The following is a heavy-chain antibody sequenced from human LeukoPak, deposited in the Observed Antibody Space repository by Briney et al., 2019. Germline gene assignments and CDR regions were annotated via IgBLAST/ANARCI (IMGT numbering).Heavy chain of an antibody. CDR3: ARGDDSGYYDYFDY. Sequence: PGGSLRLSCAASGFTFSSYAMHWARQAPGKGLEWVAVISYDGSNKYYADSVKGRFTISRDNSKNTVFLHMNSLRAEDTAMYYCARGDDSGYYDYFDYWGQGALVTVSS. J-gene: IGHJ4*02. CDR1: GFTFSSYA. D-gene: IGHD3-22*01. V-gene: IGHV3-30*14. CDR2: ISYDGSNK.